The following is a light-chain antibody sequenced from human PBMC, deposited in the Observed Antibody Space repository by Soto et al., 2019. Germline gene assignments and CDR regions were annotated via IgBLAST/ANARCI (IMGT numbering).Light chain of an antibody. CDR3: QPYYYSPWA. CDR1: QSVLHRSSNKNF. CDR2: WAS. J-gene: IGKJ1*01. V-gene: IGKV4-1*01. Sequence: DIVMTQSPDSLAVSLGERATVNCKSSQSVLHRSSNKNFLAWYQQKPGQPPKLLISWASTRESGVPARFSGSASETHFKLTIRTLQAEDEPIYFCQPYYYSPWAFGQGKKVEIK.